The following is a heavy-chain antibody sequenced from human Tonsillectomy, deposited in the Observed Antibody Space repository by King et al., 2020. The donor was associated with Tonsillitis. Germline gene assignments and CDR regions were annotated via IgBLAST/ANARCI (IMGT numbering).Heavy chain of an antibody. J-gene: IGHJ6*02. D-gene: IGHD6-13*01. CDR3: AGGGSSSSLNYYYGMDV. CDR1: GYTFTGYY. Sequence: VQLVESGAEVKKPGASVKVSCKASGYTFTGYYMDWVRQAPGQGLEWMAWINPNSGGTNYAQKFQGRVTMTRDTSINTAYMELSMLRSDDTAVYYCAGGGSSSSLNYYYGMDVWGQGTTVTVSS. CDR2: INPNSGGT. V-gene: IGHV1-2*02.